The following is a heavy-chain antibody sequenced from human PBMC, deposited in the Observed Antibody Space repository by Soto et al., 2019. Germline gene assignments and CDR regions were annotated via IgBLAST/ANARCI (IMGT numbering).Heavy chain of an antibody. J-gene: IGHJ5*02. D-gene: IGHD6-19*01. CDR2: FYSSGSI. V-gene: IGHV4-31*03. CDR3: ARMYSSGSGWFHP. Sequence: SETLSLTCLVSGYSITSGGYYWSWIRHHPGKGLEWIGSFYSSGSIIYNPSLRSRVSISGDTSSNQFSMSLTSVTAADTARYYCARMYSSGSGWFHPWGQGTLVTVSS. CDR1: GYSITSGGYY.